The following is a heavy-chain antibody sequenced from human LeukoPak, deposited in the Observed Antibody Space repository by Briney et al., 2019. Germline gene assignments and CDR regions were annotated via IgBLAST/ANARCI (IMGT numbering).Heavy chain of an antibody. Sequence: GGSLRLSCAASGFTFSSYSMNWVRQAPGKGLEWVSAISGSGGSTYYADSVKGRFTISRDNSKNTLYLQMNSLRAEDTAVYYCAKDHYGSGTYYYMDVWGKGTTVTVSS. V-gene: IGHV3-23*01. CDR3: AKDHYGSGTYYYMDV. CDR2: ISGSGGST. J-gene: IGHJ6*03. D-gene: IGHD3-10*01. CDR1: GFTFSSYS.